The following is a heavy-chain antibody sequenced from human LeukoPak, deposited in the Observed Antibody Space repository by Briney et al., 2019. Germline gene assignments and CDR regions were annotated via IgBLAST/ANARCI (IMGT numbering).Heavy chain of an antibody. Sequence: SETLSLTCAVYGGSFSGYYWSGIGQPPGKGLEGMGEINHSGSTNYNPSLKSRVTISVDTSKNQFSLKLSSVTAADTAVYYCAGSRSYYYDSSGYYYRYWGQGTLVTVSS. J-gene: IGHJ4*02. V-gene: IGHV4-34*01. CDR1: GGSFSGYY. CDR2: INHSGST. CDR3: AGSRSYYYDSSGYYYRY. D-gene: IGHD3-22*01.